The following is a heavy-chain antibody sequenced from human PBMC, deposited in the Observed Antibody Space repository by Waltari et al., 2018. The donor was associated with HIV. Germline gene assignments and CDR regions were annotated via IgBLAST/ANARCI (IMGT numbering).Heavy chain of an antibody. CDR3: AREFYYDSTGYNSGFDY. CDR2: ISYDGSHK. J-gene: IGHJ4*02. Sequence: VNLVETGGGVVQPGRSLRLSCGASGFRFSTYVMHWLRQAPGKGLEWVADISYDGSHKYHADSVKGRFTISRDNSRNTLYLQMNSLRPEDTAVYFCAREFYYDSTGYNSGFDYWGQGTLVTVSS. D-gene: IGHD3-22*01. V-gene: IGHV3-30*01. CDR1: GFRFSTYV.